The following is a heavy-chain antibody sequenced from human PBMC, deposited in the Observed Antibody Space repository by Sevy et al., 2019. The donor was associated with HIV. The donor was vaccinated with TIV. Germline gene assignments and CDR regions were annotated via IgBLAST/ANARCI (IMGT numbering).Heavy chain of an antibody. CDR1: GFTFSSHW. CDR2: LNYDGSYT. V-gene: IGHV3-74*01. J-gene: IGHJ3*02. CDR3: ARSKVGVGDAFDI. Sequence: GGSLRLSCAASGFTFSSHWMQWVRQAPGKGLVWVSRLNYDGSYTNYADSVKGGFTISRDNAKGTLYLQMNSLRAEDTALYYCARSKVGVGDAFDIWGQGTMVTVSS. D-gene: IGHD3-16*01.